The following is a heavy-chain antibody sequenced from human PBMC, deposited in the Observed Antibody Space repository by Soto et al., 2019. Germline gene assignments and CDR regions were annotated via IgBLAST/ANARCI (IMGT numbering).Heavy chain of an antibody. CDR2: SYYIGSA. D-gene: IGHD4-17*01. CDR3: ARVGYGDYEV. V-gene: IGHV4-59*12. Sequence: QVQLQESGPGLVKPSETLSLTCIVSGGAISSYYWSWIRQPPGKGLEWIGYSYYIGSANYNPSLKTRLTISVDPSAHQFSLRLSSVTAADTAVYYCARVGYGDYEVWGQGTLVTVSS. CDR1: GGAISSYY. J-gene: IGHJ4*02.